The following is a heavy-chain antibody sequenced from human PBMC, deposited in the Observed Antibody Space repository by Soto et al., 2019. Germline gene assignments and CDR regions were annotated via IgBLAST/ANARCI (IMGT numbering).Heavy chain of an antibody. CDR3: ARDQEEYDFWSGYYHYYYYGMDV. D-gene: IGHD3-3*01. Sequence: SVKFSCRASGYSFTSYGISWVRLAPGQGLEWMGWISAYNGNTNYAQKLQGRVTMTTDTSTSTAYMELRSLRSDDTAVYYCARDQEEYDFWSGYYHYYYYGMDVWGQGTTVTVSS. V-gene: IGHV1-18*01. CDR2: ISAYNGNT. CDR1: GYSFTSYG. J-gene: IGHJ6*02.